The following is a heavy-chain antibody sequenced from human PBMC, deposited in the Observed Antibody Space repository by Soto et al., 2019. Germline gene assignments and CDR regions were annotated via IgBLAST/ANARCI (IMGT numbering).Heavy chain of an antibody. Sequence: GESLKISCKASGYSFTDYWITWVRQMHGKGLEWMGRIDPRDSQSNYSPSFQGHVTISADKSSSTAYLQWNSLKASDTAMYYCARDPSDYFNTRNAFDIWGQGTMVTVSS. J-gene: IGHJ3*02. CDR3: ARDPSDYFNTRNAFDI. D-gene: IGHD3-10*01. V-gene: IGHV5-10-1*01. CDR1: GYSFTDYW. CDR2: IDPRDSQS.